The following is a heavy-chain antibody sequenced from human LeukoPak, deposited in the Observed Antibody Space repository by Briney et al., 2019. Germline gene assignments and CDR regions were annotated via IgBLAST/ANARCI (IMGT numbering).Heavy chain of an antibody. J-gene: IGHJ4*02. CDR2: ISASGGST. V-gene: IGHV3-23*01. CDR1: GFTFSSSA. CDR3: AKRTRYYYDSSGGDY. D-gene: IGHD3-22*01. Sequence: SGGSLRLSCAASGFTFSSSAMSWVRQVPGKGLEWVSGISASGGSTYYADSVRGRFTISRDNSKNTLYVQMNSLRDEDTAVYYCAKRTRYYYDSSGGDYWGQGTLVTVSS.